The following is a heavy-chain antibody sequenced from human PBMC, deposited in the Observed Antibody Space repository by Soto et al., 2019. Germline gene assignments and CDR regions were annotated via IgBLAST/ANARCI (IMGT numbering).Heavy chain of an antibody. Sequence: SETLSLTCTVSGGSISSNYWTWIRQPPGKGLEWIGYVYNSGSTNYNPSLKSRVTISEDTSKSQFSLKVNSMTAADTAVYYCAGYRREAVAGYTLDNWGQGILVTVSS. CDR1: GGSISSNY. J-gene: IGHJ4*02. CDR2: VYNSGST. D-gene: IGHD6-13*01. V-gene: IGHV4-59*01. CDR3: AGYRREAVAGYTLDN.